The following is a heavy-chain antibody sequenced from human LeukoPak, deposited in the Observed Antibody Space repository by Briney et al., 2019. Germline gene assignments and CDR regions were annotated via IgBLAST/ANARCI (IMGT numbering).Heavy chain of an antibody. CDR3: ARGFKDY. CDR1: GGTISSYY. CDR2: IYTSGST. Sequence: SGTLSLTCTVSGGTISSYYWNWLPQPAGKGLEWIGRIYTSGSTNYNPSLKSRVTMSVDTSKNQYSLKLSSVTAADTAVYYCARGFKDYWGQGTLVTVSS. V-gene: IGHV4-4*07. J-gene: IGHJ4*02.